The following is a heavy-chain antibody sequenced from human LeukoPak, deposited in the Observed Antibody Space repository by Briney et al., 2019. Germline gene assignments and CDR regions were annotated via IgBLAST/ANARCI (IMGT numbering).Heavy chain of an antibody. CDR3: ARGGPRITIFGVVYNWFDP. V-gene: IGHV4-61*01. CDR1: GGYVSSGSYY. D-gene: IGHD3-3*01. Sequence: SSETLSLTCTVSGGYVSSGSYYWSWIRQPPGKGLEWIGYIYYSGSTNYNPSLKSRVTISVDTSKNQFSLKLSSVTAADTAVYYCARGGPRITIFGVVYNWFDPWGQGTLVTVSS. CDR2: IYYSGST. J-gene: IGHJ5*02.